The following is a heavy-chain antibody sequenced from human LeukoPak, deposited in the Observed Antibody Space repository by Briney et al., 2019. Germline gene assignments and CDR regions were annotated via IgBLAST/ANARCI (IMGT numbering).Heavy chain of an antibody. Sequence: GGSLRFSCAASGFTLSNYWMHWVRQAPGKGLVWVSRINSGGRTTGYAGSVKGRFTISRDNAKKMLYLQMNSLRAEDTAVYYCVRDRPSNYYDSSVDAFDIWGRGTMVTVSS. CDR1: GFTLSNYW. V-gene: IGHV3-74*01. D-gene: IGHD3-22*01. J-gene: IGHJ3*02. CDR2: INSGGRTT. CDR3: VRDRPSNYYDSSVDAFDI.